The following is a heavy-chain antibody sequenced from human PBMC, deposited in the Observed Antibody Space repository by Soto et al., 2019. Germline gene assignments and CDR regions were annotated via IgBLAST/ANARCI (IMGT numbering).Heavy chain of an antibody. D-gene: IGHD3-22*01. V-gene: IGHV3-30-3*01. CDR1: GFTFSSYA. Sequence: QVQLVESGGGVVQPGRSLRLSCAASGFTFSSYAMHWVRQAPGKGLEWVAVISYDGSNKYYADSVKGRFTISRDNSKNPLYLQMNSLRAEDTAVYYCARGPSYYDSSCYYYGIDYWGQGTLVTVSS. J-gene: IGHJ4*02. CDR2: ISYDGSNK. CDR3: ARGPSYYDSSCYYYGIDY.